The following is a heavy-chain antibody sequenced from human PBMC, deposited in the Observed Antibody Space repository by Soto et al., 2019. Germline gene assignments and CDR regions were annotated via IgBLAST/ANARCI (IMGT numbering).Heavy chain of an antibody. J-gene: IGHJ4*02. V-gene: IGHV4-34*01. CDR3: ARLTAVAGYFFY. CDR1: GGSFSGYY. CDR2: INHSGST. Sequence: PSETLSLTCAVYGGSFSGYYWSWIRQPPGKGLEWIGEINHSGSTNYNPSLKSRVTISVDTSKNQFSLKLSSVTAADTAVYYCARLTAVAGYFFYWGQGTLVTVSS. D-gene: IGHD6-19*01.